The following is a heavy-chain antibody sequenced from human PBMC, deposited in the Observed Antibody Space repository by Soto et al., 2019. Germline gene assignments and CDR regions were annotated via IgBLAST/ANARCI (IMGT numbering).Heavy chain of an antibody. Sequence: EVQLVESGGGLVQPGGSLRLSCAASGFTFSSYEMNWVRQAPGKGLEWVSYISSSGSTIYYADSVKGRSTISRDNAKNSLYLQMNSLRAEDTAVYYCARAPTTVDYWGQGSLVTVSS. J-gene: IGHJ4*02. D-gene: IGHD4-4*01. CDR2: ISSSGSTI. V-gene: IGHV3-48*03. CDR1: GFTFSSYE. CDR3: ARAPTTVDY.